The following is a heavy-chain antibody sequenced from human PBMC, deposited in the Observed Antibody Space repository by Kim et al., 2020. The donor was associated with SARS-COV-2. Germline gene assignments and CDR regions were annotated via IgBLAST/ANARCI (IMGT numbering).Heavy chain of an antibody. J-gene: IGHJ6*04. CDR1: GYTFTSYG. Sequence: ASVKVSCKASGYTFTSYGISWVRQAPGQGLEWMGWISAYNGNTNYAQKLQGRVTMTTNTSTSTAYMELRSLRSDDTAVYYCARGRVGSGNYRHNYYYYGMDAWGKWTTVTVSA. D-gene: IGHD3-10*01. CDR2: ISAYNGNT. CDR3: ARGRVGSGNYRHNYYYYGMDA. V-gene: IGHV1-18*04.